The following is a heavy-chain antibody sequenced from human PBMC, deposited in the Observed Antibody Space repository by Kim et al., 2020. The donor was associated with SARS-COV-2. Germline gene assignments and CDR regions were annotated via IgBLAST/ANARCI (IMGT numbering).Heavy chain of an antibody. CDR3: ARDLAGYSSGWVFDY. J-gene: IGHJ4*02. Sequence: QQFQGRVTMPRDTSTSTVYMGLSSLRSEDTAVYYCARDLAGYSSGWVFDYWGQGTLVTVSS. D-gene: IGHD6-19*01. V-gene: IGHV1-46*01.